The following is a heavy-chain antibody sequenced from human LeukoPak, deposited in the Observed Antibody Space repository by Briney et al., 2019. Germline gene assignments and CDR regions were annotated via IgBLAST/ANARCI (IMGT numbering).Heavy chain of an antibody. J-gene: IGHJ4*02. CDR2: ISGSGGST. CDR1: GFTFSSYA. V-gene: IGHV3-23*01. D-gene: IGHD4-17*01. CDR3: AKDQQGYGDYSDY. Sequence: GRSLRLSCAASGFTFSSYAMSWVRQAPGKGLEWVSAISGSGGSTYYADSVKGRFTISRDNSKNTLYLQMNSLRAEDTAVYYCAKDQQGYGDYSDYWGQGTLVTVSS.